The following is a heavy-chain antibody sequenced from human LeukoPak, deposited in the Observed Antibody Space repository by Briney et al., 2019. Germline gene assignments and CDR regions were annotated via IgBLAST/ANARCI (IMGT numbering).Heavy chain of an antibody. V-gene: IGHV3-43*01. CDR3: ARAPNYYDSSGYYGPSDAFDI. D-gene: IGHD3-22*01. Sequence: GGSLRLSCAASGFTFDDYTMYWVRQAPGKGLEWVSLISWDGGTTYYADSVKGRFTISRDNSKNSLYLQMNSLRAEDTAVYYCARAPNYYDSSGYYGPSDAFDIWGQGTMVTVSS. CDR1: GFTFDDYT. J-gene: IGHJ3*02. CDR2: ISWDGGTT.